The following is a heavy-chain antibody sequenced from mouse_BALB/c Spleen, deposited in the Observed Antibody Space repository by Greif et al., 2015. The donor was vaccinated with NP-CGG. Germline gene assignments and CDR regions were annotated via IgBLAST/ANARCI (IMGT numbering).Heavy chain of an antibody. Sequence: EVQLQESGPELVKPGASVKMSCKASGYTFTSYVMHWVKQKPGQGLEWIGYINPYNDGTKYNEKFKGKATLTSDKSSSTAYMELSILTSEDSAVYHCAGITTVVDYYAMDYWGQGTSVTVSS. V-gene: IGHV1-14*01. CDR1: GYTFTSYV. D-gene: IGHD1-1*01. CDR3: AGITTVVDYYAMDY. CDR2: INPYNDGT. J-gene: IGHJ4*01.